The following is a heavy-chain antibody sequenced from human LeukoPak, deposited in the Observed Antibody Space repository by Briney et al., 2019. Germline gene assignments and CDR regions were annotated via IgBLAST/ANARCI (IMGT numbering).Heavy chain of an antibody. CDR2: ISSSGSTI. V-gene: IGHV3-48*03. CDR1: GFTFSSYE. D-gene: IGHD2-2*01. J-gene: IGHJ4*02. CDR3: ASGHCSSTSCYPFDY. Sequence: GGSLRLSRAASGFTFSSYEMNWVRQAPGKGLEWVSYISSSGSTIYYADSVKGRFTISRDNAKKSLYLQMNSLRAEDTAVYYCASGHCSSTSCYPFDYWGQGTLVTVSS.